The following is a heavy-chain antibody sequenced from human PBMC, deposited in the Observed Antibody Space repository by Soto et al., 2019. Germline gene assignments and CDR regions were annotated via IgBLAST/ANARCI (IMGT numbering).Heavy chain of an antibody. CDR3: ARLGSPGVISFVDY. V-gene: IGHV5-51*01. Sequence: GESLKISCKDSGYSFTDYWIGWVRQMSGKGLEWMGIIYPGDSDTRYTPSFQGQVTISADKSISTAYLQWSSLKASDTAMYYCARLGSPGVISFVDYWGQGTLVTVPS. CDR1: GYSFTDYW. D-gene: IGHD3-16*02. J-gene: IGHJ4*02. CDR2: IYPGDSDT.